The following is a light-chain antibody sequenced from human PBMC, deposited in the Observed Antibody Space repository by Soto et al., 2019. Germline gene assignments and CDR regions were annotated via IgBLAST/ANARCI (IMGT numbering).Light chain of an antibody. CDR2: GVS. J-gene: IGKJ1*01. CDR1: QSVSSSY. Sequence: EIVLTQSPGTLALSPGERATLSCRASQSVSSSYLAWYQQKPGQAPRLLIYGVSSRATGIPDRFSGSGFATDFTLTISRLALEDFAVYYCQQYGSSPPWTYVHGTKPETK. V-gene: IGKV3-20*01. CDR3: QQYGSSPPWT.